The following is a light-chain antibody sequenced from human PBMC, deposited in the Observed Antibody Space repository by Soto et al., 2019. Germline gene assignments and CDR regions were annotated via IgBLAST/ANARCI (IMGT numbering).Light chain of an antibody. CDR2: DAS. CDR1: QSFTNTY. Sequence: EIMMTQSPATLSVSPGERATLSCRASQSFTNTYLAWYQQKPGQAPRLLIYDASSRATGISDRFSGSASGTDFTLTISRLEPEDFAVYYCQQYGVSPRTFGQGTKVDIK. J-gene: IGKJ1*01. CDR3: QQYGVSPRT. V-gene: IGKV3-20*01.